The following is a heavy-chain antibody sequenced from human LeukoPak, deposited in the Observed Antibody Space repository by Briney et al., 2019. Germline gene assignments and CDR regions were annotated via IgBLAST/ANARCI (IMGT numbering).Heavy chain of an antibody. CDR3: ARERSVWSGYHYYYYYGMDV. CDR2: IYYSGST. CDR1: GGSISSSSYY. J-gene: IGHJ6*02. Sequence: SETLSLTCTVSGGSISSSSYYWGWIRQPPGKGLEWIGSIYYSGSTYYNPSLKSRVTISVDTSKNQFSLKLSSVTAADTAVYYCARERSVWSGYHYYYYYGMDVWGQGTTVTVSS. D-gene: IGHD3-3*01. V-gene: IGHV4-39*02.